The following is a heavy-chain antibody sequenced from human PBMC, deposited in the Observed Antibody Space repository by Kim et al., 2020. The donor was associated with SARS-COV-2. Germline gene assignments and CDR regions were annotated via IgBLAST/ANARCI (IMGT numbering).Heavy chain of an antibody. J-gene: IGHJ6*02. D-gene: IGHD4-17*01. V-gene: IGHV3-13*04. CDR2: IGTAGDT. Sequence: GGSLRLSCAASGFTFSSYDMHWVRQATGKGLEWVSAIGTAGDTYYPGSVKGRFTISRENAKNSLYLQMNSLRAGDTAVYYCARSYGDGEDEYYYYGMDVWGQGTTVTVSS. CDR1: GFTFSSYD. CDR3: ARSYGDGEDEYYYYGMDV.